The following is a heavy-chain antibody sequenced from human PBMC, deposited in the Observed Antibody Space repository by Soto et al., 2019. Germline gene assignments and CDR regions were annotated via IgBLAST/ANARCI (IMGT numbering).Heavy chain of an antibody. CDR2: ITISGNTV. CDR1: GSTFSSYA. CDR3: ARVSWREKYGMDV. J-gene: IGHJ6*02. Sequence: GGSLRLSCAASGSTFSSYAMSWVRQAPGKGLEWISYITISGNTVYYADSLKGRFTISRDNAKNSLYLQMNRLRAEDTAVYYCARVSWREKYGMDVWGQGTTVTVSS. V-gene: IGHV3-48*04.